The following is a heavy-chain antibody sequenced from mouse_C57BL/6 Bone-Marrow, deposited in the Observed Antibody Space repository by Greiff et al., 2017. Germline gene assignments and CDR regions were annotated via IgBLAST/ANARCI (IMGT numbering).Heavy chain of an antibody. CDR2: IYPRSGNT. CDR3: ARYDGYYVPYYYAMDY. Sequence: QVHVKQSGAELARPGASVKLSCKASGYTFTSYGISWVKQRTGQGLEWIGEIYPRSGNTYYNEKFKGKATLTADKSSSTAYMELRSLTSEDSAVYFCARYDGYYVPYYYAMDYWGQGTSVTVSS. V-gene: IGHV1-81*01. J-gene: IGHJ4*01. CDR1: GYTFTSYG. D-gene: IGHD2-3*01.